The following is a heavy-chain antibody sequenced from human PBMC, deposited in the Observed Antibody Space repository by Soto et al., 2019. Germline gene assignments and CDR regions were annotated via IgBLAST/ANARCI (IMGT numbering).Heavy chain of an antibody. Sequence: ASVKVSRKASGYTFTSYGISWVRQAPGQGLEWMGWISAYNGNTNYAQKLQGRVTMTTDTSTSTAYMELRSLRSDDTAVYYCARALRFGVRWGNWFDPWGQGTLVTVSS. V-gene: IGHV1-18*01. D-gene: IGHD3-3*01. CDR1: GYTFTSYG. CDR2: ISAYNGNT. J-gene: IGHJ5*02. CDR3: ARALRFGVRWGNWFDP.